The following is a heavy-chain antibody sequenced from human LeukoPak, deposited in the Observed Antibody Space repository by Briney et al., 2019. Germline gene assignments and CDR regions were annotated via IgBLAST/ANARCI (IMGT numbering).Heavy chain of an antibody. Sequence: GGSLRLSCAASGFTFDDYGMSWVRQAPGKGLEWVSGINWNGGSTGYADSVKGRFTISRDNAKNSLYLQMNSLRAEDTALYHCARDRGYYGSGSYPLYYYYYGMDVWGQGTTVTVSS. D-gene: IGHD3-10*01. CDR1: GFTFDDYG. V-gene: IGHV3-20*01. CDR2: INWNGGST. CDR3: ARDRGYYGSGSYPLYYYYYGMDV. J-gene: IGHJ6*02.